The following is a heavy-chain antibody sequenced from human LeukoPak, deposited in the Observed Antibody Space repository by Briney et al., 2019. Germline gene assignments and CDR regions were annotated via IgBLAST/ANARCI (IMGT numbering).Heavy chain of an antibody. J-gene: IGHJ6*03. CDR2: IYYRGST. CDR3: ATKRSGWYNYYYMDV. Sequence: SSETLSLTCAVSGGSISSSSYYWGWIRQPPGKGLEWIGSIYYRGSTDYNPSLKSRVTMYVDTSKNQFSLKLNSVTAADTAVYYCATKRSGWYNYYYMDVWGKGTTVTVSS. CDR1: GGSISSSSYY. D-gene: IGHD6-19*01. V-gene: IGHV4-39*01.